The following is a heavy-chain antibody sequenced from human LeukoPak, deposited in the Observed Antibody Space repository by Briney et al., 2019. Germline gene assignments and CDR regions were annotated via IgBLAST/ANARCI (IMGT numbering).Heavy chain of an antibody. Sequence: ASVKVSCKASGYTFTSYYMHWVRQAPGQGLEWMGIINPSGGSTSYAQKFQGRVTMTRDTSTSTVYMELRSLRSDDTAVYYCAREFGDYEESLDYWGQGTLVTVSS. V-gene: IGHV1-46*01. CDR1: GYTFTSYY. D-gene: IGHD4-17*01. CDR3: AREFGDYEESLDY. CDR2: INPSGGST. J-gene: IGHJ4*02.